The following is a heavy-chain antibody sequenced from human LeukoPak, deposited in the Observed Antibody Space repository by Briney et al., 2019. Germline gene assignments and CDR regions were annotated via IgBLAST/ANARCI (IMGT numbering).Heavy chain of an antibody. D-gene: IGHD3-16*01. J-gene: IGHJ3*02. CDR1: GLTFSSYE. CDR2: ISSSSTII. V-gene: IGHV3-48*03. Sequence: GGSLRLSCAASGLTFSSYELYWVRQAPGKGLEWISYISSSSTIIKYADSVRGRFTISRDDARESLYLQMSSLRADDTAIYYCGASRQYVGAFDIWGQGTLVTVSS. CDR3: GASRQYVGAFDI.